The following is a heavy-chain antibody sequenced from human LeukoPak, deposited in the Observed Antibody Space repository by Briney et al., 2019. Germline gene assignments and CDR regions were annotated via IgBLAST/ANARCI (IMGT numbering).Heavy chain of an antibody. Sequence: SSETLSLTCTVSGGSISSYYWSWIRQPPGKGLEWIGYIYSSGSTNYNPSLKSRLTISVDASKNQFSLKLTSVTAADTAVYYCARAYYYGSGSYGLDYWGQGTLVTVSS. V-gene: IGHV4-59*01. CDR1: GGSISSYY. CDR2: IYSSGST. D-gene: IGHD3-10*01. J-gene: IGHJ4*02. CDR3: ARAYYYGSGSYGLDY.